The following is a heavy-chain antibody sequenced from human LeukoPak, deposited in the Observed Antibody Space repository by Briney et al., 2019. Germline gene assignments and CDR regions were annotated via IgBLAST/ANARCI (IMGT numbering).Heavy chain of an antibody. V-gene: IGHV3-23*01. CDR3: AKDSIAADNWFDP. D-gene: IGHD6-13*01. J-gene: IGHJ5*02. CDR2: ISGSGGST. Sequence: GGSLRLSCAASGFTFSSYVMSWVRQAPGKGLEWVSGISGSGGSTYYADSVKGRFTISRDNSKNTLYLQMNSLRAEDTAVYYCAKDSIAADNWFDPWGQGTLVTVSS. CDR1: GFTFSSYV.